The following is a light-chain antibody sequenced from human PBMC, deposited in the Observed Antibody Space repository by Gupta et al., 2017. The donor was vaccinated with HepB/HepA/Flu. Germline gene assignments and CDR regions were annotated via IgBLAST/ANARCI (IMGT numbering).Light chain of an antibody. CDR3: QQYKNWPPLT. Sequence: EIVMTQSPATLSVSPGERVTLSCRASQSISDNLAWYQQRPGQAPRLIVYGASMRAPGIPARFTGSGSGTEFTLSTDSRQSEDFGVYFCQQYKNWPPLTFGGGTKVEIK. V-gene: IGKV3-15*01. CDR2: GAS. J-gene: IGKJ4*01. CDR1: QSISDN.